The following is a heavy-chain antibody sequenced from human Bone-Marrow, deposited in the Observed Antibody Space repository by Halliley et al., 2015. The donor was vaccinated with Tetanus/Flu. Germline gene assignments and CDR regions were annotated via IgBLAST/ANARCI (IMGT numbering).Heavy chain of an antibody. D-gene: IGHD3-9*01. CDR3: VSASILRYFDWVPAQYPYPLDF. CDR2: IIPLYGTV. CDR1: GDTFKNYA. Sequence: QVQLVQSGTEVKQPGSSVKVSCEASGDTFKNYAFNWVRQAPGQGLEWMGGIIPLYGTVKYAQKFQNRVAITADESTRTATMDLGSLASDDTAIYFCVSASILRYFDWVPAQYPYPLDFWGQGTLVIVSS. V-gene: IGHV1-69*01. J-gene: IGHJ4*02.